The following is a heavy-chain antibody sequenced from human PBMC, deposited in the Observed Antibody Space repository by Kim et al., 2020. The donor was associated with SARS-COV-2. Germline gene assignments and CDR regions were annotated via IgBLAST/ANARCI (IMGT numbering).Heavy chain of an antibody. CDR3: TRDNGYSSGWYEC. CDR2: IRSKAYGGTT. CDR1: GFTFGDYA. J-gene: IGHJ5*01. V-gene: IGHV3-49*04. D-gene: IGHD6-19*01. Sequence: GGSLRLSCTTSGFTFGDYAMSWVRQAPGKGLEWVGFIRSKAYGGTTEYAASVKGRFTISRDDSKSIAYLQMNSLKTEDTAVYYCTRDNGYSSGWYECWGQGTLVTVSS.